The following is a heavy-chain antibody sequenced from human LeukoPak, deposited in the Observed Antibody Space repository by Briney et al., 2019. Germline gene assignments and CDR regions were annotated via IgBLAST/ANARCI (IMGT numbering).Heavy chain of an antibody. Sequence: GGSLRLSCAASGLIFGANPISSVRETPGKGRGWVSYISSSGSVIQYAASVKGRFTISRENAKNSVYLQMNSLRDEDTAVYYCARQAYGGYALEYWGQGTLVTVSS. CDR3: ARQAYGGYALEY. CDR1: GLIFGANP. D-gene: IGHD4-17*01. CDR2: ISSSGSVI. V-gene: IGHV3-48*02. J-gene: IGHJ4*02.